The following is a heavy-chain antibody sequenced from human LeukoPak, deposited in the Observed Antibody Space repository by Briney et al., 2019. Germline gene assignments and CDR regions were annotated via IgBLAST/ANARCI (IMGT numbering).Heavy chain of an antibody. CDR2: INHSGST. CDR3: ARAVSSALAFDI. Sequence: SETLSLTCAVYGVSFSGYYWSWIRQPPGKGLEWIGEINHSGSTNYNPSLKSRITISADTSKNQFSLKLSSVTAADTAVYYCARAVSSALAFDIWGQGTMVTVSS. J-gene: IGHJ3*02. V-gene: IGHV4-34*09. D-gene: IGHD2-2*01. CDR1: GVSFSGYY.